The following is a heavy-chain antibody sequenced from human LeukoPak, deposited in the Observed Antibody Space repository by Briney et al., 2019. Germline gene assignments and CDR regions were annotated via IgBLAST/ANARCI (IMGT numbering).Heavy chain of an antibody. D-gene: IGHD3-22*01. V-gene: IGHV3-53*01. J-gene: IGHJ4*02. CDR2: IYSGGKT. CDR3: ARINYYDGSGFYRDY. Sequence: PGGSLRLSCAASGFTFSSYEMNWVRQAPGKGLEWVSVIYSGGKTYYADSVKGRFTISRDDSKNTLHLQMNSLRAEDTAVYYCARINYYDGSGFYRDYWGQGTLVTVSS. CDR1: GFTFSSYE.